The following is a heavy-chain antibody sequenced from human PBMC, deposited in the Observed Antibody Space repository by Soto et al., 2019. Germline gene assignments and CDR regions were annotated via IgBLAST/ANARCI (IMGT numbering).Heavy chain of an antibody. CDR2: IYYSGST. V-gene: IGHV4-30-4*01. CDR3: ARHDRVVLVRGRWFFDL. Sequence: SETLSLTCTVSGGSISSGDYYWSWIRQPPGKGLEWIGYIYYSGSTYIYYSGSTYYNPSLKSRVTISVDTSKDQFSLKLNYVTAADTAMYYCARHDRVVLVRGRWFFDLWGRGTLVTVSS. D-gene: IGHD3-10*01. CDR1: GGSISSGDYY. J-gene: IGHJ2*01.